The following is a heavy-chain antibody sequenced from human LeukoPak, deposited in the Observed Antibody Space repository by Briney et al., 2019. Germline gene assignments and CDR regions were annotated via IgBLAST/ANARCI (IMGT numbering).Heavy chain of an antibody. D-gene: IGHD1-26*01. V-gene: IGHV3-30*02. CDR1: GFTFSSYG. CDR2: IRYDGSNK. Sequence: GGSLRLSCAASGFTFSSYGMHWVRQAPGKGLEWVAFIRYDGSNKYYADSVKGRFTISRDNSKNTLYLQMNSLRAEDTAVYYCAKEHEPIVGATKLGNWFDPWGQGTLVTVSS. J-gene: IGHJ5*02. CDR3: AKEHEPIVGATKLGNWFDP.